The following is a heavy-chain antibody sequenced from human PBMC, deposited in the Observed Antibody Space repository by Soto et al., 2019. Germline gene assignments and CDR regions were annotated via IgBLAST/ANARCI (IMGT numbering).Heavy chain of an antibody. D-gene: IGHD3-3*01. V-gene: IGHV1-69*06. J-gene: IGHJ6*02. CDR2: IIPIFGTA. Sequence: SVKVSWKASGGTFSSYAISWVRQAPGQGLEWMGGIIPIFGTANYAQKFQGRVTITADKSTSTAYMELSSLRSEDTAVYYCARESYYDFWSGTGGPYHYYYVMDVWVQGTTVTVAS. CDR3: ARESYYDFWSGTGGPYHYYYVMDV. CDR1: GGTFSSYA.